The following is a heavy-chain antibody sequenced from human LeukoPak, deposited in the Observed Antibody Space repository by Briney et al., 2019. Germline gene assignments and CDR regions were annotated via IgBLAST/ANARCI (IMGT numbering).Heavy chain of an antibody. D-gene: IGHD5-18*01. CDR2: IRSKAYGGTT. CDR3: TRDQASGPPGYSYGLDY. CDR1: GFTCGDYA. J-gene: IGHJ4*02. V-gene: IGHV3-49*03. Sequence: QPGRSLRLXCTASGFTCGDYAMSWFRLAPGKGLESVGFIRSKAYGGTTEYAASVKGRFTISRDDSKSIAYLQMNSLKTEDTAVYYCTRDQASGPPGYSYGLDYWGQGTLVTVSS.